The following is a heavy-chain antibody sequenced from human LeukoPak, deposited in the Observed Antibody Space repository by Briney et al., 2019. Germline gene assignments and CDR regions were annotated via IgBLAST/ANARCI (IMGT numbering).Heavy chain of an antibody. CDR1: GGSFSGYY. CDR2: INHSGST. J-gene: IGHJ4*02. D-gene: IGHD3-10*01. V-gene: IGHV4-34*01. Sequence: PSETLSLTCAVYGGSFSGYYWSWIRQPPGKGLEWIGEINHSGSTNYNPSLKSRVTISVDTSKNQCSLKLSSVTAADTAVYYCARDLNYGSGSYAYWGQGTLVTVSS. CDR3: ARDLNYGSGSYAY.